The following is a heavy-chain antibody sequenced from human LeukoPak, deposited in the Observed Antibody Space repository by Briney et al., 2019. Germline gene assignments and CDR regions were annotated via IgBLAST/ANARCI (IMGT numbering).Heavy chain of an antibody. V-gene: IGHV3-53*01. CDR1: GFTVSSSY. CDR3: ARVFRPSLTVFIIRGAFDI. Sequence: GGSLRLSCAASGFTVSSSYMSWVRQGPGKGLEWVSVIYNGDTTFYADSVKGRFTISRDNSKNTLYLQMNSLRAEDTAVYYCARVFRPSLTVFIIRGAFDIWGQGTMVTVPS. J-gene: IGHJ3*02. CDR2: IYNGDTT. D-gene: IGHD3-3*01.